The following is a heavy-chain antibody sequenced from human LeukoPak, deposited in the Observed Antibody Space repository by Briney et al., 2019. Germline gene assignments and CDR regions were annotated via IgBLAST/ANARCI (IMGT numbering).Heavy chain of an antibody. CDR1: GGSISNDY. CDR3: TTGGGYLTDY. J-gene: IGHJ4*02. CDR2: IHNSGRT. Sequence: SATLSLTCTVSGGSISNDYWSWFRQPPGKGLEWIGYIHNSGRTNYNPSLKGRVTISADTSRSQFFLKLTSVTAADTATYNCTTGGGYLTDYWGQGTLVTVSS. V-gene: IGHV4-59*01. D-gene: IGHD3-16*01.